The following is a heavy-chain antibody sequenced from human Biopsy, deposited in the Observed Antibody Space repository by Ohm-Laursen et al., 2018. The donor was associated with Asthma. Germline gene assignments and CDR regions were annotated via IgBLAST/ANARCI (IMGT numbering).Heavy chain of an antibody. J-gene: IGHJ4*02. CDR3: AKGEWELLEANFDY. Sequence: RSLRLSCAASGFTFDDYAMHWVRQAPGKGLEWVSGISWNGGSIGYADSVKGRFTISRDNAKNSLYLQMNSLRAEDTALYYCAKGEWELLEANFDYWGQGTLVTVSS. D-gene: IGHD1-26*01. CDR1: GFTFDDYA. V-gene: IGHV3-9*01. CDR2: ISWNGGSI.